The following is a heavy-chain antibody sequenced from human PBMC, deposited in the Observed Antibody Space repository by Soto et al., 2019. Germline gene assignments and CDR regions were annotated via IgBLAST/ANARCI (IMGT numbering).Heavy chain of an antibody. V-gene: IGHV3-23*01. D-gene: IGHD1-1*01. Sequence: GGSLRLSCAASGFTFSSYAMSWVRQAPGKGLEWVSAISGSGGSTYYADSVKGRFTISRDNSKNTLYLQMNSLRAEETAVYYCANSKENWNLDYWGQGTLVTVSS. J-gene: IGHJ4*02. CDR2: ISGSGGST. CDR1: GFTFSSYA. CDR3: ANSKENWNLDY.